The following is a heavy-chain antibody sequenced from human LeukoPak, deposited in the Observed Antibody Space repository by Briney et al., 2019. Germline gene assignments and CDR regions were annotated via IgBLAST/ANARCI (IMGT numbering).Heavy chain of an antibody. D-gene: IGHD3-9*01. CDR2: IYYSGST. CDR3: ASTLRYFDWSRSGDASDI. CDR1: GGSISSYY. Sequence: SETLSLTCTVSGGSISSYYWSWIRQPPGKGLEWIGYIYYSGSTNYNPSLKSRVTISVDTSKNQFSLKLSSVTAADTAVYYCASTLRYFDWSRSGDASDIWGQGTMVTVSS. V-gene: IGHV4-59*01. J-gene: IGHJ3*02.